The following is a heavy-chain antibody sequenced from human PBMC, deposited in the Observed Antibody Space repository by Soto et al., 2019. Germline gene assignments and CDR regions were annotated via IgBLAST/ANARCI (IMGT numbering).Heavy chain of an antibody. Sequence: PSETLSLTCTVSGGSISSGGYYWSWIRQHPGKGLEWIGYIYYSGSTYYNPSLKSRVTISVDTSKNQFSLKLSSVTAADTAVYYCAFVVVPAAKGAFDIWGQGTMVTVSS. J-gene: IGHJ3*02. CDR3: AFVVVPAAKGAFDI. D-gene: IGHD2-2*01. CDR1: GGSISSGGYY. V-gene: IGHV4-31*03. CDR2: IYYSGST.